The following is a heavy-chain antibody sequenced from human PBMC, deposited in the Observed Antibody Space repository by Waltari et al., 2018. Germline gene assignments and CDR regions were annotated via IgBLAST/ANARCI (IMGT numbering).Heavy chain of an antibody. CDR3: ARLWATLRFLEWLTEVDRFDV. Sequence: QVQLQQWGPGLLKPSETLSLTCGIFGGSFSAYYWRWLRQSPGQGLEWIGEINHSGDTNYNPSLKSRLTISADTSKNHFSLKLTSVTAADTGVYFCARLWATLRFLEWLTEVDRFDVWGPGTMVTVSS. CDR1: GGSFSAYY. CDR2: INHSGDT. J-gene: IGHJ3*01. D-gene: IGHD3-3*01. V-gene: IGHV4-34*01.